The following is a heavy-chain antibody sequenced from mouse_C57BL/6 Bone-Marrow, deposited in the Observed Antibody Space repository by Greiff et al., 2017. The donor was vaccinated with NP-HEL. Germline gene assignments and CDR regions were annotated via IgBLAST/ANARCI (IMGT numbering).Heavy chain of an antibody. D-gene: IGHD2-1*01. CDR3: ARLIYYGN. J-gene: IGHJ2*01. V-gene: IGHV1-50*01. Sequence: VQLQQPGAELVKPGASVKLSCKASGYTFTSYWMQWVKQRPGQGLEWIGEIDPSDSYTNYNQKFKGKATLTVDTSSSTAYMQLSSLTSEGSAVYYCARLIYYGNWGQGTTLTVSS. CDR2: IDPSDSYT. CDR1: GYTFTSYW.